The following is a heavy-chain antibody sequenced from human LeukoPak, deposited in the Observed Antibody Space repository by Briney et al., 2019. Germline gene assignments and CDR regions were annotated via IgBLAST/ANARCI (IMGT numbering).Heavy chain of an antibody. J-gene: IGHJ4*02. Sequence: SETLSLTCAVYGGSFSGYYWSWIRQPPGEGLEWIGEINHSGSTNYNPSLKSRVTISVDTSKNQFSLKLSSVTAADTAVYYCARGRYSSGWYLGYYFDYWGQGTLVTVSS. V-gene: IGHV4-34*01. CDR1: GGSFSGYY. D-gene: IGHD6-19*01. CDR3: ARGRYSSGWYLGYYFDY. CDR2: INHSGST.